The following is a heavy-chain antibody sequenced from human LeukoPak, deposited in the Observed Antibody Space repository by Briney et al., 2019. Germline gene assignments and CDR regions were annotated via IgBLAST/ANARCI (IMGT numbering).Heavy chain of an antibody. CDR2: INHSGGT. CDR1: GASFTGYY. V-gene: IGHV4-34*01. D-gene: IGHD2-15*01. J-gene: IGHJ6*02. CDR3: ARLLPLQGGDV. Sequence: KPSETLSLARAVYGASFTGYYRSWFRQPPGKGLEWIGEINHSGGTNYHPSLKSRVPISLDTSNNQFSLKLNTVTAANTAVYYGARLLPLQGGDVGGQGTTVTVSS.